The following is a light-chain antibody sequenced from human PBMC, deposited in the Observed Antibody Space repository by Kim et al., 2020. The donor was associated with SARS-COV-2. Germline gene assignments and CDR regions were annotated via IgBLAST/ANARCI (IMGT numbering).Light chain of an antibody. Sequence: ATINCKSSQSDFYNSNNKNYLAWYQQKPGHPPKLLIYWAATRESGVPDRFSASGSGTDFTLTISRLQAEDVAVYYCQQYYTTPWTFGQGTKVDIK. CDR1: QSDFYNSNNKNY. V-gene: IGKV4-1*01. J-gene: IGKJ1*01. CDR3: QQYYTTPWT. CDR2: WAA.